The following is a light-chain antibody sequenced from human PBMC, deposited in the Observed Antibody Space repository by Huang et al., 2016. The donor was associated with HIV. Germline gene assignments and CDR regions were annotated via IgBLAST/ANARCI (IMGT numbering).Light chain of an antibody. V-gene: IGKV1-5*03. CDR1: QSISSW. J-gene: IGKJ1*01. CDR2: KAS. Sequence: DIQMTQSPSTLSASGGDRVTITCRASQSISSWLAWYQQKPGKAPNRLIYKASSLESGVPSRFSGSGSGTEFTLTISSLQPDDFATYYCQQYNSLAWTFGQGTKVEIK. CDR3: QQYNSLAWT.